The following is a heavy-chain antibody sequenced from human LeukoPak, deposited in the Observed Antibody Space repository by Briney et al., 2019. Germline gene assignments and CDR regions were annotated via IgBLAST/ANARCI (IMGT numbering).Heavy chain of an antibody. V-gene: IGHV4-59*08. J-gene: IGHJ4*02. CDR1: GGSISNSY. Sequence: SETLSLTCTVSGGSISNSYWNWIRQPPGKGPEWIGYISYSGTTNSNPSLKSRVTLSVDTSKNELSLKLSSVTAADTAMYYCARRASRENYFDYWGRGTLVTVSS. D-gene: IGHD5-24*01. CDR3: ARRASRENYFDY. CDR2: ISYSGTT.